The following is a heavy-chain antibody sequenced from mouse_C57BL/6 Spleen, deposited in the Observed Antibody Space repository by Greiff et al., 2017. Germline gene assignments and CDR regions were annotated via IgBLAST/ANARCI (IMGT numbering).Heavy chain of an antibody. CDR3: ARRLSGDWYFDV. D-gene: IGHD6-1*01. CDR1: GYTFTSYW. CDR2: IDPSDSET. Sequence: QVQLQQPGAELVRPGSSVKLSCKASGYTFTSYWMPWVKQRPIQGLEWIGNIDPSDSETHYNQKFKDKATLTVDKSSSTAYMQLSSLTSEDSAVYYCARRLSGDWYFDVWGTGTTVTVSS. J-gene: IGHJ1*03. V-gene: IGHV1-52*01.